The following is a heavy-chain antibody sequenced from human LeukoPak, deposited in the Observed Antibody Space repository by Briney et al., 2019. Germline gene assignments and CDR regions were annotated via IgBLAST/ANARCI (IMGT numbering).Heavy chain of an antibody. CDR2: ISGSGGST. V-gene: IGHV3-23*01. Sequence: GGSLRLSCAASGFTFSSYAMSWVRQAPGKGLEWVSAISGSGGSTYYADSVKGRFTISRDNSKNTLYLQMNSLSAEDTAVYYCAKDLEDTAMTTYYFDYWGQGTLVTVSS. D-gene: IGHD5-18*01. CDR3: AKDLEDTAMTTYYFDY. CDR1: GFTFSSYA. J-gene: IGHJ4*02.